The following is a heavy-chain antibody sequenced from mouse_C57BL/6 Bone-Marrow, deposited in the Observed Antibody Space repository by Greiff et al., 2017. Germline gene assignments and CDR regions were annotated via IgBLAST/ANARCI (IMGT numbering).Heavy chain of an antibody. D-gene: IGHD2-4*01. CDR2: IWTGGGT. V-gene: IGHV2-9-1*01. Sequence: VQLVESGPGLVAPSQSLSITCTVSGFSLTSYAISWVRQPPGKGLEWLGVIWTGGGTNYNSALKSRLSISKDNSKSQVFLKMNSLQTDDTARYYCDIYEYETGDYAKDYGGQGTSVTVSS. J-gene: IGHJ4*01. CDR3: DIYEYETGDYAKDY. CDR1: GFSLTSYA.